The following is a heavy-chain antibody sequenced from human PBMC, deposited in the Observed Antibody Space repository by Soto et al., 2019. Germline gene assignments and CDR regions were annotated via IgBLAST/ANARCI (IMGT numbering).Heavy chain of an antibody. CDR3: AKCSSDSCYSTSDY. D-gene: IGHD2-15*01. CDR1: GFTFSSYA. Sequence: EVQLLESGGVMVQPGGSLRLSCAASGFTFSSYAMSWVRQAPGKGLEWVSGICGSGGATYYAGSVKGRFTISRDNSRNTLCLQMNSLRADDTAVYYCAKCSSDSCYSTSDYWGQGTLVTVAS. V-gene: IGHV3-23*01. CDR2: ICGSGGAT. J-gene: IGHJ4*02.